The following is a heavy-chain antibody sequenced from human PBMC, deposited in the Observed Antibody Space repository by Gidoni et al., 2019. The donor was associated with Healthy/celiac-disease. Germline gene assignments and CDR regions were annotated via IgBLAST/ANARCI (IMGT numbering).Heavy chain of an antibody. J-gene: IGHJ6*02. CDR1: GGSISSYY. CDR2: IYYSWST. D-gene: IGHD3-22*01. Sequence: QVQLQESGPGLVKPSETLSLTCTVSGGSISSYYWSWIRQPPGKGLEWIGYIYYSWSTNYNPSLKSRVTISVDTSKNQFSLKLSSVTAADTAVYYCARGDYYDSSGYYYPSLYYYYGMDVWGQGTTVTVSS. CDR3: ARGDYYDSSGYYYPSLYYYYGMDV. V-gene: IGHV4-59*01.